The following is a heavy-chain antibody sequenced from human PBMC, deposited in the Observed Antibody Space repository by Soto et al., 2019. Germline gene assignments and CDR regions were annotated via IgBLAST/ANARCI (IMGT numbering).Heavy chain of an antibody. D-gene: IGHD3-22*01. V-gene: IGHV3-30-3*01. J-gene: IGHJ4*02. CDR1: GFTFSSYA. Sequence: QVQLVESGGGVVQPGRSLRLSCAASGFTFSSYAMHWVRQAPGKGLEWVAVISYDGSNKYYADSVKGRFTISRDNSKNTLYLQMNSQRPEGRAVYYCARGYYDSCGSFGYLGQGTLVTVSS. CDR3: ARGYYDSCGSFGY. CDR2: ISYDGSNK.